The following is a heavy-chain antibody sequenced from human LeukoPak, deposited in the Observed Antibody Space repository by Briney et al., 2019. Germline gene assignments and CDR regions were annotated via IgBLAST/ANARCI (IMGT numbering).Heavy chain of an antibody. Sequence: SETLSLTCALYGESLGSYYWSWIRQPPGKGLEWVAEINHSGSTHYDPSLKTRVTISRDTSSNQISLKLSSATAADTAVDYCARVLPGGGGSPDYWGQGILVTVSS. J-gene: IGHJ4*02. CDR3: ARVLPGGGGSPDY. CDR1: GESLGSYY. D-gene: IGHD3-16*01. CDR2: INHSGST. V-gene: IGHV4-34*01.